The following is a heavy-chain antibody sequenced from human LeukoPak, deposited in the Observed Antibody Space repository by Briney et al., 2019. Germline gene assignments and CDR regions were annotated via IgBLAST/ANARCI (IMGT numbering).Heavy chain of an antibody. J-gene: IGHJ4*02. CDR3: ARVVGGSGWSDY. CDR2: ISRNGGST. CDR1: GFTFSNYA. V-gene: IGHV3-64*02. D-gene: IGHD6-19*01. Sequence: PGGSLRLSCAASGFTFSNYAMEWVRQAPGKGLEYVSAISRNGGSTYYADSVKGRFTISRDNSKNTLYLQLGSLRAEDMAVYYCARVVGGSGWSDYWGQGTLVTVSS.